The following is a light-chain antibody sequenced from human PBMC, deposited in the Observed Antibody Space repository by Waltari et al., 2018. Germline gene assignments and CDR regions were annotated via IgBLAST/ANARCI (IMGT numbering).Light chain of an antibody. CDR2: GAA. V-gene: IGKV3-15*01. J-gene: IGKJ1*01. Sequence: EIVMTQSPATLSVSPGESATLSCRASQSVSSNLAGDQQKPGQAPRLLIYGAATRATGIPARFIGSGSGTEFTLTISSLQSEDFAVYYCQQYNNWPPWTFGQGTKVEIK. CDR3: QQYNNWPPWT. CDR1: QSVSSN.